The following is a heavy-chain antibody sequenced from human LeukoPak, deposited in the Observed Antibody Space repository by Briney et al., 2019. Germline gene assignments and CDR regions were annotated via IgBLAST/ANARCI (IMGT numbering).Heavy chain of an antibody. CDR3: ARWYTWNYGDAFDI. D-gene: IGHD1-7*01. Sequence: GGSLRLSCAASGFTFSSYSMNWVRQAPGKGLEWVSSISSSSSYIYYADSVKGRFTISRDNAKNSLYLQMNSLRAEDTAVYYCARWYTWNYGDAFDIWGQGTMVTVSS. J-gene: IGHJ3*02. CDR2: ISSSSSYI. V-gene: IGHV3-21*01. CDR1: GFTFSSYS.